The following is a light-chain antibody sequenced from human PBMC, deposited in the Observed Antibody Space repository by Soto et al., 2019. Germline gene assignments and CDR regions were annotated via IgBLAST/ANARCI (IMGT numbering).Light chain of an antibody. V-gene: IGKV3-11*01. CDR2: EAS. CDR1: QTVSSS. J-gene: IGKJ4*01. CDR3: QQHINWPLT. Sequence: EIVLTQSPATLSLSPGEIATLYFSASQTVSSSLAWYQQKPGQAPRLLIYEASNRATGIPARFSGSGSGADFTLTISSLEPEDFALYYCQQHINWPLTFGGGTKVDIK.